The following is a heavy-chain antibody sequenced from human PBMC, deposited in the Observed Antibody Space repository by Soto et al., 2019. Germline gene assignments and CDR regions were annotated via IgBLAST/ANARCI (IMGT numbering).Heavy chain of an antibody. CDR2: IGTAGDT. Sequence: EVQLVESGGGLVQPGGSLRLSCAASGFTFSSYDMHWVRQATGKGLEWVSAIGTAGDTYYPGSVKGRFTISRENAKNSLYLQINSRRAGETAVYYCARGAYYGSGSYYNKGNWSAPWGQGTLVTVPS. CDR1: GFTFSSYD. CDR3: ARGAYYGSGSYYNKGNWSAP. D-gene: IGHD3-10*01. J-gene: IGHJ5*02. V-gene: IGHV3-13*04.